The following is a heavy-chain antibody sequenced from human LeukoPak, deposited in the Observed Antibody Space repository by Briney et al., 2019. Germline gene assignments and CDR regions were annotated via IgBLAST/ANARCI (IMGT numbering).Heavy chain of an antibody. V-gene: IGHV7-4-1*02. D-gene: IGHD3-10*01. J-gene: IGHJ4*02. CDR2: INTNTGNP. CDR1: GYTFTGYY. Sequence: GASVKVSCKASGYTFTGYYMHWVRQAPGQGLEWMGWINTNTGNPTYAQGFTGRFVFSLDTSVSTAYLQISSLKAEDTAVYYCARDKVGFVDYWGQGTLVTVSS. CDR3: ARDKVGFVDY.